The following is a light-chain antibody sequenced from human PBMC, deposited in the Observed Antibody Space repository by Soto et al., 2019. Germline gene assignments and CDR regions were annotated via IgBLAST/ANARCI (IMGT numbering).Light chain of an antibody. J-gene: IGLJ1*01. V-gene: IGLV2-14*01. CDR3: SSYTSSNALV. CDR2: EVI. CDR1: SSDVGGYNF. Sequence: SALTPPASVSGSPGQSITISCPGNSSDVGGYNFVYWYQQHPGKAPKLMTYEVINRPSGDSNCCSASKSGNTSSLTISGLLAEDEADYYCSSYTSSNALVCGTGTKVTVL.